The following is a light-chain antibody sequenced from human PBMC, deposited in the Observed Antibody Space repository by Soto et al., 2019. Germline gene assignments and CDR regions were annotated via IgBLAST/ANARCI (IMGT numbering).Light chain of an antibody. V-gene: IGLV4-69*01. CDR3: QTWGAGFQV. Sequence: QPVLTQSPSASASLGASVKLTCTLSSGHSTYAIAWLQQQPEKGPRYLMKLNSDGSHLRGDGIPDRFSGSSSGAVRSLTISSLQSEDEADYYCQTWGAGFQVFGGGTKVTVL. CDR1: SGHSTYA. J-gene: IGLJ3*02. CDR2: LNSDGSH.